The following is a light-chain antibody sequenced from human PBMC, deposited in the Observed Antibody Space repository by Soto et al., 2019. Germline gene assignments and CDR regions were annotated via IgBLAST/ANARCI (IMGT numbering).Light chain of an antibody. CDR2: GNS. V-gene: IGLV1-40*01. Sequence: QSVLTQPPSVSGAPGQRVTISCTGSSSNIGAGYDVHWYQQLPGTAPKLLIYGNSNRPSGVPDRFSGSKSGTSASLAITGLQPEDDDDYYCPSYDSSLSGDVVFGGGTKLTVL. CDR3: PSYDSSLSGDVV. CDR1: SSNIGAGYD. J-gene: IGLJ2*01.